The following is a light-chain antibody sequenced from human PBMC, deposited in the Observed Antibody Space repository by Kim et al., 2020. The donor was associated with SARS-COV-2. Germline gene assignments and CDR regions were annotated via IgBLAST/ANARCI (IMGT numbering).Light chain of an antibody. CDR1: NSDVGAYNY. V-gene: IGLV2-11*01. CDR3: CSYAGSFTWV. CDR2: DVS. Sequence: QSALTQPRSVSGSPGQSVTISCTGTNSDVGAYNYVSWYQHHPGKAPKLMINDVSERPSGVPDRFSGSKSGNTASLTISGLQAEDEADYYCCSYAGSFTWVFGGGTQLTVL. J-gene: IGLJ3*02.